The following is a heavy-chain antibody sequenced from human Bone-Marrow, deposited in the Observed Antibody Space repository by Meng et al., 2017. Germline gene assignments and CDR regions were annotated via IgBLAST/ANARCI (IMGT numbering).Heavy chain of an antibody. D-gene: IGHD3-10*01. Sequence: ETLSLTCAASGFTFSSYSMNWVRQAPGKGLEWVSSISSSSSYIYYADSVKGRFTISRDNAKNSLYLQMNSLRAEDTAVYYCATRVRGVTVVAYYFDYWGQGTLVTVSS. CDR2: ISSSSSYI. CDR1: GFTFSSYS. CDR3: ATRVRGVTVVAYYFDY. V-gene: IGHV3-21*01. J-gene: IGHJ4*02.